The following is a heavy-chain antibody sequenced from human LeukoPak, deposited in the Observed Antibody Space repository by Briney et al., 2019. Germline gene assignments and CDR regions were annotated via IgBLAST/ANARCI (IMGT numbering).Heavy chain of an antibody. CDR2: IIPIFGTA. V-gene: IGHV1-69*05. CDR3: ARENDYGDYKDWYFDL. J-gene: IGHJ2*01. CDR1: GGTFSSYA. Sequence: SVKVSCKASGGTFSSYAISWVRQAPGQGLEWMGRIIPIFGTANYAQKFQGRVTINTDESTSTAYMALSSLRSEDTAVYYCARENDYGDYKDWYFDLWGRGTLVTVSS. D-gene: IGHD4-17*01.